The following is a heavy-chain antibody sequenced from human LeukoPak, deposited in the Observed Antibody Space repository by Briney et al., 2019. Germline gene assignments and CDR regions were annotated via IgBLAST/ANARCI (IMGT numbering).Heavy chain of an antibody. Sequence: PGRSLRLSCAASGCSFSSYNMNWVHQAPGKGLEWLSYISTSSSSIEYADSVKGRFTISRDNAKNSLYLQMNSLRVEDTAVYYCARDYYDNSGYYHGGYWGQGTLVTVSP. D-gene: IGHD3-22*01. CDR3: ARDYYDNSGYYHGGY. CDR2: ISTSSSSI. V-gene: IGHV3-48*01. J-gene: IGHJ4*02. CDR1: GCSFSSYN.